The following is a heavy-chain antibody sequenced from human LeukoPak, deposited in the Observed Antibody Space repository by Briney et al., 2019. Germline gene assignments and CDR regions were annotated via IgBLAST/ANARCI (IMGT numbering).Heavy chain of an antibody. CDR1: GFTFSDYY. V-gene: IGHV3-11*04. Sequence: PGGSLRLSCAASGFTFSDYYMSWIRQAPGKGLEWVSYISSSGSTIYYADSVKGRFTISRDNAKNSLYLQMNSLRAEDTAVYYCASARPVAGSYRAFDIWGQGTMVTVSS. J-gene: IGHJ3*02. CDR3: ASARPVAGSYRAFDI. D-gene: IGHD3-16*02. CDR2: ISSSGSTI.